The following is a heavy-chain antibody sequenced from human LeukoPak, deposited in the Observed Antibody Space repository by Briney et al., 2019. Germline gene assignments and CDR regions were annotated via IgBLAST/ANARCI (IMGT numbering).Heavy chain of an antibody. CDR3: ASPPRGYSGSHFDY. D-gene: IGHD1-26*01. CDR2: IIPIFGTA. CDR1: GGTCISYA. V-gene: IGHV1-69*01. Sequence: SVKVSCKAAGGTCISYAISWVRQAPGQGLEWMGGIIPIFGTANYAQKFQGRVTITADESTSTAYLELSSLRSEDTAVYYCASPPRGYSGSHFDYWGQGTLVTVSS. J-gene: IGHJ4*02.